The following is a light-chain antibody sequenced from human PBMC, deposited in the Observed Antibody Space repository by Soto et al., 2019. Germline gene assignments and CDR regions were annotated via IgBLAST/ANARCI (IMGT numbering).Light chain of an antibody. V-gene: IGKV3-20*01. Sequence: EIVLTQSPGTLSLSPGERATLSCRASESVSTIYLAWYQQKPGQAPRLLIYGASSRATGIPDRFSGSGSGADFALTISRLEPEDFAVYYCQQHGSVPLTFGGGTKVEIK. CDR1: ESVSTIY. CDR3: QQHGSVPLT. CDR2: GAS. J-gene: IGKJ4*01.